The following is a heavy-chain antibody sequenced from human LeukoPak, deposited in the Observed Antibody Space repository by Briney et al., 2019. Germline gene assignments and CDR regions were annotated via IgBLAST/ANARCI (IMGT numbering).Heavy chain of an antibody. CDR1: GFTFSSYS. V-gene: IGHV3-21*01. Sequence: GGSLRLSCAASGFTFSSYSMNWVRQAPGKGLEWVSSISSSSSYIYYADSVKGRFTISRDNAKNSLYLQMNSLRAEDTAVYYCARVYSTIFGVVRSWFDPWGQGTLVTVSS. CDR3: ARVYSTIFGVVRSWFDP. D-gene: IGHD3-3*01. CDR2: ISSSSSYI. J-gene: IGHJ5*02.